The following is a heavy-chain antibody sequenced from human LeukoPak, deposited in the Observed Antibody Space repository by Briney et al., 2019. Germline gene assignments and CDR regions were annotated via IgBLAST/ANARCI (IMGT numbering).Heavy chain of an antibody. D-gene: IGHD3-10*01. J-gene: IGHJ4*02. Sequence: PGGSLTLSCEASGFWLDNYWMTWVRQAPGKGLEWVADINEDGSKKYSLDSVKGGFTISRDNAKNSLSLQLNTLRAEDTAVYYCARWSHVSGRWFLDNWGRGTLVSVSS. CDR2: INEDGSKK. V-gene: IGHV3-7*05. CDR3: ARWSHVSGRWFLDN. CDR1: GFWLDNYW.